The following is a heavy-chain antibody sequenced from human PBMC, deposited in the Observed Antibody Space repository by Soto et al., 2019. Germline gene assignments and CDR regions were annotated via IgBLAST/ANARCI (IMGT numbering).Heavy chain of an antibody. D-gene: IGHD6-19*01. V-gene: IGHV3-53*04. CDR3: ARGGIPPGGIAVAGTTVTDY. Sequence: EVQLVESGGGLVQPGGSLRLSCAASGFTVSSNCMSWVRQAPGKGLEWVSVIYSGGSTYYADSVKGRFTISRHNSKNTLYLQMNSLRAEDTAVYYCARGGIPPGGIAVAGTTVTDYWGQGTLVTVSS. J-gene: IGHJ4*02. CDR1: GFTVSSNC. CDR2: IYSGGST.